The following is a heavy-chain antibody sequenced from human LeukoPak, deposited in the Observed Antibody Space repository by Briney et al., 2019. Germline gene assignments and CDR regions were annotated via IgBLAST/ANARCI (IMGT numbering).Heavy chain of an antibody. Sequence: PGGSLSLSWAASGFTFSDYYMSWIRQAPGKGLEWVSYISSSGSNIYYADSVKGRFTISRDNAKNSLYLQMNSLRAEDTAVYYCARRDGITGTTWVDYWGQGTLVTVSS. D-gene: IGHD1-7*01. J-gene: IGHJ4*02. CDR3: ARRDGITGTTWVDY. V-gene: IGHV3-11*04. CDR1: GFTFSDYY. CDR2: ISSSGSNI.